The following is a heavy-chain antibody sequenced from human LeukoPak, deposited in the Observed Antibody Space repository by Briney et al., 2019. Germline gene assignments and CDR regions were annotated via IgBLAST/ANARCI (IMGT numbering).Heavy chain of an antibody. CDR2: IYTSGST. CDR1: GGSISSGSYY. Sequence: SQTLSLTCTVSGGSISSGSYYWSWIRQPAGKGLEWIGRIYTSGSTNYNPSLKSRVTISVDTSKNQFSLKLSSVTAADTAVYYCARNSGERLLDWFDHWGQGTLVTVSS. CDR3: ARNSGERLLDWFDH. D-gene: IGHD1-1*01. J-gene: IGHJ5*02. V-gene: IGHV4-61*02.